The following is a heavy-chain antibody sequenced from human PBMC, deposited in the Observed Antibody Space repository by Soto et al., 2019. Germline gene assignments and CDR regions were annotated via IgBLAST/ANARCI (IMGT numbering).Heavy chain of an antibody. CDR3: ASNHLGYCSGGSCYSGGMDV. J-gene: IGHJ6*02. V-gene: IGHV1-8*01. Sequence: ASVKVSCKASGYTFTSYDINWVRQATGQGLEWMGWMNPNSGNTGYAQKFQGRVTMTRNTSISTAYMELSSLRSEDTAVYYCASNHLGYCSGGSCYSGGMDVWGQGTKVTVSS. CDR1: GYTFTSYD. CDR2: MNPNSGNT. D-gene: IGHD2-15*01.